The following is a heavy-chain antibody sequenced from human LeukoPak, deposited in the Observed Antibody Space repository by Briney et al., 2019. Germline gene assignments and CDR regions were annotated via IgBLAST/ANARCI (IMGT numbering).Heavy chain of an antibody. CDR2: IYHSGST. D-gene: IGHD3-22*01. Sequence: MTSETLSLTCTVSGYSISSGYYWGWIRQPPGKGLEWIGSIYHSGSTYYNPSLKSRVTISVDTSKNQFSLKLSSVTAADTAVYYCARVWHYYDSSGPRNWFDPWGQGTLVTVSS. V-gene: IGHV4-38-2*02. CDR1: GYSISSGYY. CDR3: ARVWHYYDSSGPRNWFDP. J-gene: IGHJ5*02.